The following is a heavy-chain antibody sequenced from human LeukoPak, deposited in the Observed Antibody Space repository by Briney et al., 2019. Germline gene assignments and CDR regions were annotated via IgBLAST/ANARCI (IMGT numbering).Heavy chain of an antibody. V-gene: IGHV3-48*02. D-gene: IGHD5-18*01. J-gene: IGHJ6*02. CDR2: XSSSSSTI. CDR3: ARGGYSYGSSYGMDV. Sequence: XXXGXGGEGVSXXSSSSSTIYYADSVKGRFTISRDNAKNSLYLQMNSLRDEDTAVYYCARGGYSYGSSYGMDVWGQGTTVTVSS.